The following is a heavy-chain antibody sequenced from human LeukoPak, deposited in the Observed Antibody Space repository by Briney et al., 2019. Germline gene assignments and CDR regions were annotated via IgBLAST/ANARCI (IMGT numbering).Heavy chain of an antibody. J-gene: IGHJ5*02. D-gene: IGHD2-2*01. Sequence: SETLSLTCAVSGASISGSGYYLGWIRQPPGKGLEWIGNIYYSGSTYYNASLQSRVTISIDTSKNQFSLKLSSVTAADTAVYYCARELVQDCSSTSGYGVGWFDPWGQGTLVTVSS. V-gene: IGHV4-39*07. CDR1: GASISGSGYY. CDR3: ARELVQDCSSTSGYGVGWFDP. CDR2: IYYSGST.